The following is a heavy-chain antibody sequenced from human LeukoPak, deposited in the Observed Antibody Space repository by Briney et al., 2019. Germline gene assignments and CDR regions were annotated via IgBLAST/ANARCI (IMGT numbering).Heavy chain of an antibody. CDR2: ISGSGGST. D-gene: IGHD3-10*01. CDR3: AKREVVVRGVHFYGMDV. V-gene: IGHV3-23*01. Sequence: GGSLRLSCAASGFTFDDYAMTWVRQAPGKGLEWVSAISGSGGSTYYADSVKGRFTISRDNSQNTLHLQMNSLRPEDTAVYYCAKREVVVRGVHFYGMDVWGQGSTVTVSS. CDR1: GFTFDDYA. J-gene: IGHJ6*02.